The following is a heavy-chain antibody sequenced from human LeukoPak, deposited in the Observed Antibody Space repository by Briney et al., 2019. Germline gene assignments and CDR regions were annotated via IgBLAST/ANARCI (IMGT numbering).Heavy chain of an antibody. CDR2: IFHTGHT. CDR3: ARGFYGAGSHFDY. V-gene: IGHV4-30-2*01. CDR1: GGSISSGDFP. Sequence: SETLSLTCAVSGGSISSGDFPWSWIRQPPGKGLEWIVYIFHTGHTSYNPSLKSRVTISVDMSKNQLSLRLTSVTAADTAVYYCARGFYGAGSHFDYWGQGTLVTVSS. J-gene: IGHJ4*02. D-gene: IGHD3-10*01.